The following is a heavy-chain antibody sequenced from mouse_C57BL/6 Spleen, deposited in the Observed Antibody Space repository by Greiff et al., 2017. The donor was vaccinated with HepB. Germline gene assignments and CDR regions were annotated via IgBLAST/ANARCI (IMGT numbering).Heavy chain of an antibody. CDR2: INYDGSST. D-gene: IGHD2-3*01. CDR1: GFTFSDYY. Sequence: EVQVVESEGGLVQPGRSMKLSCTASGFTFSDYYMAWVRQVPEKGLEWVANINYDGSSTYYLDSLKSRFIISRDNAKNILYLQMSSLKSEDTATYYCARDEGYFPFAYWGQGTLVTVSA. J-gene: IGHJ3*01. CDR3: ARDEGYFPFAY. V-gene: IGHV5-16*01.